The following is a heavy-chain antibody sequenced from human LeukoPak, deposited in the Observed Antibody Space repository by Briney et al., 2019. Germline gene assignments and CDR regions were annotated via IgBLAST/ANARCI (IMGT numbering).Heavy chain of an antibody. CDR2: IIPILGIA. J-gene: IGHJ6*02. CDR1: GYTFTSYG. D-gene: IGHD2-15*01. V-gene: IGHV1-69*04. Sequence: ASVKVSCKASGYTFTSYGISWVRQAPGQGLEWMGRIIPILGIANYAQKFQGRVTITADKSTSTAYMELSSLRSEDTAVYYCARDLKGGGYYHYGMDVWGQGTTVTVSS. CDR3: ARDLKGGGYYHYGMDV.